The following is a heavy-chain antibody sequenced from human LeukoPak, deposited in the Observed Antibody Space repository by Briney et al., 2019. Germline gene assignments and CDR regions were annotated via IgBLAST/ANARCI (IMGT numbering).Heavy chain of an antibody. D-gene: IGHD6-13*01. J-gene: IGHJ6*02. V-gene: IGHV3-15*06. CDR3: NTGCRSLPGTDTGMDV. CDR2: IKSKTDWGTT. CDR1: GFTLSNGW. Sequence: PGGSLRLSCAVSGFTLSNGWMSWVRQAPGKGLEWVGRIKSKTDWGTTNYAAAVRGRFTTSGDDSKRMLYLQMNSLKIEDTAVYYCNTGCRSLPGTDTGMDVWGQGTTVTVSS.